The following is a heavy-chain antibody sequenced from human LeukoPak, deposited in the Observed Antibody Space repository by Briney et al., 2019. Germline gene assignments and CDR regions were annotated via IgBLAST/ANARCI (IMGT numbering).Heavy chain of an antibody. J-gene: IGHJ4*02. D-gene: IGHD5-24*01. CDR2: ISWNSGSI. Sequence: GRSLRLSCAASGFTFDDYAMHWVRQAPGKGLEWVSGISWNSGSIGYADSVKGRFTISRDNAKNSLYLQMNSLRAEDTALYYCAKVMYRDGHNNPLFDYWGQGTLVTVSS. CDR3: AKVMYRDGHNNPLFDY. V-gene: IGHV3-9*01. CDR1: GFTFDDYA.